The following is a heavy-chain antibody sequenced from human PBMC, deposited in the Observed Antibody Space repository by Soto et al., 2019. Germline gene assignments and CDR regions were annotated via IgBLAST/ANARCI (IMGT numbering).Heavy chain of an antibody. V-gene: IGHV3-73*01. D-gene: IGHD3-22*01. CDR3: TRHPYDSSGYRYRDY. CDR1: GFTFSGSA. J-gene: IGHJ4*02. Sequence: GGSLRLSCAASGFTFSGSAMHWVRQASGKGLEWVGRIRSKANSYATAYAASVKGRFTISRDDSKNTAYLQMNSLKTEDTAVYYCTRHPYDSSGYRYRDYWGQGTLVTVSS. CDR2: IRSKANSYAT.